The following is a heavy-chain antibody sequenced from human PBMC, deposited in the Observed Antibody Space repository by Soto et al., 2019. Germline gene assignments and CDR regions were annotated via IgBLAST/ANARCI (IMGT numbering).Heavy chain of an antibody. J-gene: IGHJ5*02. CDR3: ARGGGWYVWFDP. Sequence: QVQLVQSGAEEKKPGASVKVSCKASGYTFTSYAMHWVRQAPGQRLEWMGWINAGNGNTKYSQKFQGRVTITRDTSASTANMELSSLGYEDTAVYYCARGGGWYVWFDPWGQGTLVTVSS. CDR2: INAGNGNT. V-gene: IGHV1-3*05. D-gene: IGHD6-19*01. CDR1: GYTFTSYA.